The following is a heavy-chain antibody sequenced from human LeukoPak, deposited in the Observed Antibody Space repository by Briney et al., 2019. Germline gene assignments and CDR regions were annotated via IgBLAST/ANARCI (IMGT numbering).Heavy chain of an antibody. V-gene: IGHV4-39*01. J-gene: IGHJ6*02. CDR1: GGSISSSSSY. CDR2: IYYSGST. Sequence: SETLSLTCTVSGGSISSSSSYWGWIRQPPGKGLEWIGSIYYSGSTYYNPSLKSRVTISVDTSKNQFSLKLSSVTAADTAVYYCARGRLYIAVAGFGRPPYGMDVWGQGTTVTVSS. CDR3: ARGRLYIAVAGFGRPPYGMDV. D-gene: IGHD6-19*01.